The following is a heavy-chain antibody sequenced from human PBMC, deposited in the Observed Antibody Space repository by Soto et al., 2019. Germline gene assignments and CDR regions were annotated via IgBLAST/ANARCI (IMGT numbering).Heavy chain of an antibody. D-gene: IGHD5-12*01. Sequence: QVQLVQSGAEVKKPGSSVKVSCKASGGTFSSYAISWVRQAPGQGLEWMGGIIPIFGTANYAQKFQGRVTITAEGSTSSACMELSSMRSEFTALYYCARATLDTRRWLQCLDYWGQGTLVTVSS. CDR3: ARATLDTRRWLQCLDY. CDR1: GGTFSSYA. CDR2: IIPIFGTA. V-gene: IGHV1-69*12. J-gene: IGHJ4*02.